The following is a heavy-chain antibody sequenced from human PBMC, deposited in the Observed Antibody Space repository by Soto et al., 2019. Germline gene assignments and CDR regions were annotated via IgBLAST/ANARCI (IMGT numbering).Heavy chain of an antibody. V-gene: IGHV4-34*01. D-gene: IGHD6-19*01. CDR2: INHSGST. CDR3: ARGLIAVAAPYYFDY. CDR1: GGSFSGYY. Sequence: SETLSLTCAVYGGSFSGYYWSWIRQPPGKGLEWIGEINHSGSTNYNPSLKSRVTISVDTSKNQFSLKLSSVTAADTAVYYCARGLIAVAAPYYFDYWGQGTLVTVSS. J-gene: IGHJ4*02.